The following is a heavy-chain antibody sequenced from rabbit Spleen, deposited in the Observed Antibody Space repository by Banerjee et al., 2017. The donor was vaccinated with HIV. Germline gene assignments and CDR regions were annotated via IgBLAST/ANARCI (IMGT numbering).Heavy chain of an antibody. CDR1: GFDFSSYG. Sequence: QEQLEESGGGLVQPGGSLKLSCKASGFDFSSYGVSWVRQAPGKGLEWIGYIDPVFGITYFANWVNGRFTISSHNAQNTLFLQLNSLTAADTATYFCVREVAARFKLWGPGTLVTVS. CDR3: VREVAARFKL. J-gene: IGHJ4*01. CDR2: IDPVFGIT. V-gene: IGHV1S47*01. D-gene: IGHD4-1*01.